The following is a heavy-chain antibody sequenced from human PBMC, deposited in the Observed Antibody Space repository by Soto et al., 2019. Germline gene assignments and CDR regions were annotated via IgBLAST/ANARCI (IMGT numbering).Heavy chain of an antibody. CDR1: GYTFTGYY. CDR3: AGDRSGYSYGGEYSFDY. V-gene: IGHV1-2*02. J-gene: IGHJ4*02. Sequence: RASVKVSCKASGYTFTGYYMHWVRQAPGQGLEWMGWINPNSGGTNYAQKFQGRVTMTRDTSISTAYMELSRLRSDDTAVYYCAGDRSGYSYGGEYSFDYWGQGTLVTVSS. D-gene: IGHD5-18*01. CDR2: INPNSGGT.